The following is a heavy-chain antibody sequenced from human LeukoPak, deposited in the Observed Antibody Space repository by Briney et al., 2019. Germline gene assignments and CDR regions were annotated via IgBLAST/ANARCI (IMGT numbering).Heavy chain of an antibody. CDR3: ARAYGSGSYYYYYGMDV. J-gene: IGHJ6*02. V-gene: IGHV6-1*01. D-gene: IGHD3-10*01. CDR1: GDSVSSNSAA. Sequence: SQTLSLTCAISGDSVSSNSAAWNWIRQSPSRGLEWLGRTYYRSKWYNDYAVSVKSRITINPDTSKNQFSLQLNSVTPEDTAVYYCARAYGSGSYYYYYGMDVWDQGTTVTVSS. CDR2: TYYRSKWYN.